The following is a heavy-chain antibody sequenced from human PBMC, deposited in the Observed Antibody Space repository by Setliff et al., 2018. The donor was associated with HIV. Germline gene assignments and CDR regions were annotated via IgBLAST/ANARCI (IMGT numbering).Heavy chain of an antibody. CDR1: GGSISSHY. V-gene: IGHV4-59*08. D-gene: IGHD2-15*01. CDR2: IYQTGTT. Sequence: SETLSLTCTVSGGSISSHYWSWIRQPPGKGLEWIGSIYQTGTTYYNPSLKSRVTISVDTSQNQFSLRLSSVTAADTAVYYCARGSGRFCSGGRCSAFDYWGQGTLVTVSS. J-gene: IGHJ4*02. CDR3: ARGSGRFCSGGRCSAFDY.